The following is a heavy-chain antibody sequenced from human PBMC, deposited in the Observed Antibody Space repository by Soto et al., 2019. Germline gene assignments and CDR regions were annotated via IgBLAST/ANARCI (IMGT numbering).Heavy chain of an antibody. D-gene: IGHD3-3*01. Sequence: PGGSLRLSCAASGFTFSGYWMHWFRQAPGKGLVWVSRINSDGSSTSYADSVKGRFTISRDNAKNTLYLQTNSLRAEDTAVYYCARKEGYYDFWSGLGGYYYYYYGMDVWGQGTTVTVSS. V-gene: IGHV3-74*01. J-gene: IGHJ6*02. CDR2: INSDGSST. CDR1: GFTFSGYW. CDR3: ARKEGYYDFWSGLGGYYYYYYGMDV.